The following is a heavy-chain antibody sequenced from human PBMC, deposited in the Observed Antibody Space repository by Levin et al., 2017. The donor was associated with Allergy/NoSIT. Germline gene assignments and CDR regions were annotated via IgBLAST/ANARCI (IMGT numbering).Heavy chain of an antibody. J-gene: IGHJ6*03. D-gene: IGHD6-13*01. Sequence: SETLSLTCAVYGGSFSGYYWSWIRQPPGKGLEWIGEINHSGSTNYNPSLKSRVTISVDTSKNQFSLKLSSVTAADTAVYYCARLPQSARPQQLAHYYYYYMDGWGKGTTVTVSS. V-gene: IGHV4-34*01. CDR3: ARLPQSARPQQLAHYYYYYMDG. CDR2: INHSGST. CDR1: GGSFSGYY.